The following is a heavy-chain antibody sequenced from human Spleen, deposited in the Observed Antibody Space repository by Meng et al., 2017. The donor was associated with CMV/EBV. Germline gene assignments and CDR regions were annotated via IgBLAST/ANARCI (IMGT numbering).Heavy chain of an antibody. J-gene: IGHJ4*02. V-gene: IGHV3-66*02. CDR2: IYSGGST. CDR3: ARAPRWGSSPSN. Sequence: GESLKISCAASGFTVSSNYMSWVRQAPGKGLEWVSVIYSGGSTYYADSVKGRFTISRDNSKNTLYLQMNSLRAEDTALYYCARAPRWGSSPSNWGQGTLVTVSS. CDR1: GFTVSSNY. D-gene: IGHD6-13*01.